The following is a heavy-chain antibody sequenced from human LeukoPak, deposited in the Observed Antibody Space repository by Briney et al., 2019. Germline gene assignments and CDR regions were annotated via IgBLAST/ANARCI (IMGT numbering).Heavy chain of an antibody. V-gene: IGHV1-2*02. J-gene: IGHJ4*02. CDR2: INPNSGGT. CDR1: GYTFTGYY. Sequence: ASVKVSCKASGYTFTGYYMHWVRQAPGQGLEWMGWINPNSGGTNYAQKFQGRVTMTRDTSISTAYMELSRLRSDDTAVYYCARDFRGYCSSTSCYAFNYFGYRGQGTLVTVSS. D-gene: IGHD2-2*03. CDR3: ARDFRGYCSSTSCYAFNYFGY.